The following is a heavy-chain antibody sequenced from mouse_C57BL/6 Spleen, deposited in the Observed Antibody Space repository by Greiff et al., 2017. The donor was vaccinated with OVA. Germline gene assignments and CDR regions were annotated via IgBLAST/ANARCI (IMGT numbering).Heavy chain of an antibody. J-gene: IGHJ2*01. V-gene: IGHV7-3*01. CDR2: IRNKANGYTT. CDR3: ARLGDGFDY. D-gene: IGHD2-3*01. Sequence: VQLQQSGGGLVQPGGSLSLSCAASGFTFTDYYMSWVRQPPGKALEWLGFIRNKANGYTTEYSASVKGRFTISRDNSQRILYLQMNALRAEDSATYYCARLGDGFDYWGQGTTLTVSS. CDR1: GFTFTDYY.